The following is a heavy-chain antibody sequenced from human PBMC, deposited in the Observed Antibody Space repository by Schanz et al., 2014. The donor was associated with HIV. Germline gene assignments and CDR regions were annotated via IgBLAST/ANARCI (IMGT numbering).Heavy chain of an antibody. CDR2: ISWSSGNI. CDR1: GFTFGNYA. Sequence: EVQLVESGGGLVQPGRSLRLSCAGSGFTFGNYAMHWVRPAPGKGLEWVSGISWSSGNIGYADSVKGRFTVSRDNSKNTLYLQLDNVRAEDTAVYYCAKEGKPVVVDGPRHWGQGVLVTVSS. J-gene: IGHJ4*02. V-gene: IGHV3-9*01. D-gene: IGHD2-15*01. CDR3: AKEGKPVVVDGPRH.